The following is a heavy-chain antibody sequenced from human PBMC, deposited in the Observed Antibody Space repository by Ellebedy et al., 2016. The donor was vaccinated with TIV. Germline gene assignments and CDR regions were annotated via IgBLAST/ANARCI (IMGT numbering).Heavy chain of an antibody. Sequence: MPSETLSLTCTVSGGSISSDYWSRIRQPAGKGLEWIGRSHRSGTTNYNPSLKSRVTMSVDTSKNQFSLKLSSVTAADTAVYYCGGSRDGYIDYWGQGTPVTVSS. J-gene: IGHJ4*02. CDR2: SHRSGTT. V-gene: IGHV4-4*07. CDR3: GGSRDGYIDY. CDR1: GGSISSDY. D-gene: IGHD5-24*01.